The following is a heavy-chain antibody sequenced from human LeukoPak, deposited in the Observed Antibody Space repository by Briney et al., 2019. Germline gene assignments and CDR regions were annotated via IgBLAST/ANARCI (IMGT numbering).Heavy chain of an antibody. J-gene: IGHJ4*02. V-gene: IGHV1-69*05. CDR2: IIPMFGPA. CDR1: GGAFSSYA. Sequence: SVKVSCKASGGAFSSYAINWVRQAPGQGLEWMGGIIPMFGPATYAQKFQGRVTMTRDMSTSTVYMELSSLRSEDTAVYYCARDSGSYYFDYWGQGTLVTVSS. D-gene: IGHD1-26*01. CDR3: ARDSGSYYFDY.